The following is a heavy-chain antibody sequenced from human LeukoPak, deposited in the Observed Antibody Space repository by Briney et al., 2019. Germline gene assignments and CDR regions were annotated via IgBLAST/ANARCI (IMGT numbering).Heavy chain of an antibody. J-gene: IGHJ3*02. D-gene: IGHD3-3*01. CDR2: MNPNSGNT. CDR3: ARGLRFLEWTPDAFDI. V-gene: IGHV1-8*01. CDR1: GYTFTSYD. Sequence: ASVKVSFKASGYTFTSYDINWVRQATGQGLEWMGWMNPNSGNTGYAQKFQGRVTMTRNTSISTAYMELSSLRSEDTAVYYCARGLRFLEWTPDAFDIWGQGTMVTVSS.